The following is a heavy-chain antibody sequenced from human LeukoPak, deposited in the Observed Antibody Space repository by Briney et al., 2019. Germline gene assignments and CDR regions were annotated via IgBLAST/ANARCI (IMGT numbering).Heavy chain of an antibody. CDR3: AKGRSSGWSYYYGMDV. CDR2: IWYDGSNK. CDR1: GFTFSSYG. V-gene: IGHV3-33*06. Sequence: PGGSLRLSCAAPGFTFSSYGMHWVRQAPGKGLEWVAVIWYDGSNKYYADSVKGRFTISRDNSKNTLYLQMNSLRAEDTAVYYCAKGRSSGWSYYYGMDVWGQGTTVTVSS. D-gene: IGHD6-19*01. J-gene: IGHJ6*02.